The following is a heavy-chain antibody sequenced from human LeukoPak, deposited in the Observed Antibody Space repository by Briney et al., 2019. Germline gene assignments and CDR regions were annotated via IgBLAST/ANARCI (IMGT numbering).Heavy chain of an antibody. D-gene: IGHD2-15*01. CDR2: IYPGDSDT. V-gene: IGHV5-51*01. Sequence: GESLKISCKGSGYSFATYWIGWVRQMPGKGLDWMGIIYPGDSDTRYSPSFQGQVTISADKSISTAYLQWSSLEASDTAMYYCARARYCSGGTCYAESWGQGTLVTVSS. CDR1: GYSFATYW. CDR3: ARARYCSGGTCYAES. J-gene: IGHJ5*02.